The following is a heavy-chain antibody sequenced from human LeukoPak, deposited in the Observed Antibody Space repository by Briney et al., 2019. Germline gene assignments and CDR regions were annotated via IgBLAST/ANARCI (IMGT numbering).Heavy chain of an antibody. Sequence: SQTLSLTCAVSGGSISSGGYSWSWIRQPPGKGLEWIGYIYHSGSTYYNPSLKSRDTISVDRSKNQFSLKLISVTTADTAVYYCARALRHCSGGSCYPSLHFDYWGQGTLVTVSS. J-gene: IGHJ4*02. CDR2: IYHSGST. V-gene: IGHV4-30-2*01. D-gene: IGHD2-15*01. CDR1: GGSISSGGYS. CDR3: ARALRHCSGGSCYPSLHFDY.